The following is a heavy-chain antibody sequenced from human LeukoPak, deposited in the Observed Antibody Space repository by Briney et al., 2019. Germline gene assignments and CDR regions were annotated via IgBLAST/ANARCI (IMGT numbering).Heavy chain of an antibody. Sequence: GGSLRVSCAASGFRFSGCSLSWVRQAPGKGLEWVAFIRYDGSNKYYADSVKGRFTISRDNSKNTLYLQMNSLRAEDTAVYYCAKVGWLRNYFDYWGQGTLVTVSS. D-gene: IGHD5-12*01. J-gene: IGHJ4*02. V-gene: IGHV3-30*02. CDR2: IRYDGSNK. CDR1: GFRFSGCS. CDR3: AKVGWLRNYFDY.